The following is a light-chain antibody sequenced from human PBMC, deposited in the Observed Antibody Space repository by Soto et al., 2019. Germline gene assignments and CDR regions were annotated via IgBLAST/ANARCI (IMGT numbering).Light chain of an antibody. Sequence: VLTQPPSVSGAPGQRVTISCTGSSSNIGAGYDVHWYQQLPGTAPKLLIYGNSNRPSGVPDRFSGSKSGTSASLAITGLQADDEADYYCQSYDSSLSGSVFGGGTKLTVL. V-gene: IGLV1-40*01. J-gene: IGLJ2*01. CDR1: SSNIGAGYD. CDR3: QSYDSSLSGSV. CDR2: GNS.